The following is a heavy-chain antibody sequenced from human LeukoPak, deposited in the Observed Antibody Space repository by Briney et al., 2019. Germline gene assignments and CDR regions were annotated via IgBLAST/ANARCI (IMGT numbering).Heavy chain of an antibody. J-gene: IGHJ4*02. CDR3: ARGKSSSWVLRNTYYFDY. CDR2: INHSGST. D-gene: IGHD6-13*01. Sequence: PSETLSLTCAVYGGSFSGYYWSWIRQPPGKGLEWIGEINHSGSTNYNPSLKSRVTISVDTYKNQFSLKLSSVTAADTAVYYCARGKSSSWVLRNTYYFDYWGQGTLVTVSP. V-gene: IGHV4-34*01. CDR1: GGSFSGYY.